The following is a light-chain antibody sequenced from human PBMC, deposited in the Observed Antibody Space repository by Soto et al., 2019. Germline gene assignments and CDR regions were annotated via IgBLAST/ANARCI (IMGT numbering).Light chain of an antibody. Sequence: DIQMTQSPSTLSASLGDRVTITCRASQSINMWLAWYQQKPGKAPKLLIYKASFLESGVPSRLSGSGSGTDFTLTIRSLQPDDSATYYCQQYSSYPHTFGQGTKLAIK. V-gene: IGKV1-5*03. CDR3: QQYSSYPHT. J-gene: IGKJ2*01. CDR2: KAS. CDR1: QSINMW.